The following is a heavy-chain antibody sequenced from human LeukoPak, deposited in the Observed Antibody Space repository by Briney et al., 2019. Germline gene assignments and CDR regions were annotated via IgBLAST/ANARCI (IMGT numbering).Heavy chain of an antibody. J-gene: IGHJ4*02. Sequence: EPGGSLRLSCAASGFTFSSYEMNWVRQAPGKGLEWVSYISGTGSTKYYADSVKGRFTISRDNAKHSLYLQMNSLRAEDTAVYYCARALLMGNFDYWGQGTLVTVSS. CDR3: ARALLMGNFDY. D-gene: IGHD7-27*01. CDR1: GFTFSSYE. V-gene: IGHV3-48*03. CDR2: ISGTGSTK.